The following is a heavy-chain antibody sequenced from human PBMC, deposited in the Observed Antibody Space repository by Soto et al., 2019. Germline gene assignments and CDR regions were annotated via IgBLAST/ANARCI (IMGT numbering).Heavy chain of an antibody. D-gene: IGHD3-22*01. Sequence: SETLSLTCTVSGGPISSGGYYWGWIRQHPGKGLEWIGYNYYSGSTYSNPPLKSRITISVDTSKNQFSLKLSSVTAADTAVYYCAREGQRSTYDSSGFYFDYWGQGTPVTVSS. CDR1: GGPISSGGYY. CDR3: AREGQRSTYDSSGFYFDY. V-gene: IGHV4-31*03. CDR2: NYYSGST. J-gene: IGHJ4*02.